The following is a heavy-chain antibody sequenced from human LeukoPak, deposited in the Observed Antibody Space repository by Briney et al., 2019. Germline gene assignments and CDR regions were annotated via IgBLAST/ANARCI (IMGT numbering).Heavy chain of an antibody. Sequence: ASVKVSCKASGYTFTSYYMHWVRQAPGQGLEWVGIINPSGGSTSYAQEFQGRVTMTRDTSTSTVYMELTSLRSEDTAVYFRGRAFWSGSPFDYWGQGTLVTVSS. V-gene: IGHV1-46*03. D-gene: IGHD3-3*01. CDR1: GYTFTSYY. J-gene: IGHJ4*02. CDR3: GRAFWSGSPFDY. CDR2: INPSGGST.